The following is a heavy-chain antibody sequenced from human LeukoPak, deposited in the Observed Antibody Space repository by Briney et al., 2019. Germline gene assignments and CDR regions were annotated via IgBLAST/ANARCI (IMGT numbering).Heavy chain of an antibody. Sequence: GGSLRLSCAASGFSFINAWMTWVRQAPGKGLEWVGRIKSKTDGGTRDYAAPVKGRITISRDDSRNTLDLQMNSLRAEDTAVYYCARDDMLDYWGQGTLVTVSS. CDR3: ARDDMLDY. D-gene: IGHD3-9*01. CDR2: IKSKTDGGTR. J-gene: IGHJ4*02. CDR1: GFSFINAW. V-gene: IGHV3-15*01.